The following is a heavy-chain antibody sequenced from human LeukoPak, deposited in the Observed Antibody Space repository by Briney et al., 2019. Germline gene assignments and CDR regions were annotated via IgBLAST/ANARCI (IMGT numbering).Heavy chain of an antibody. J-gene: IGHJ3*02. CDR2: VYSSGST. Sequence: PSETLSLTCTVSGGSINSYYWNWIRQPPGKGLEWIGYVYSSGSTNYSPSLKSRVTISVDTSRSQSSLKLNSVTAADTAVYYCARDTGDGYRDAFDIWGQGTVVSVSS. CDR3: ARDTGDGYRDAFDI. CDR1: GGSINSYY. D-gene: IGHD5-24*01. V-gene: IGHV4-59*01.